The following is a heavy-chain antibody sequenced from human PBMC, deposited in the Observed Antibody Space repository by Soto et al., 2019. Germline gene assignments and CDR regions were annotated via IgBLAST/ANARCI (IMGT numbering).Heavy chain of an antibody. V-gene: IGHV3-21*01. D-gene: IGHD5-12*01. J-gene: IGHJ3*02. Sequence: GGSLRLSSAASGFTLSRYSMTWVRQAPGKGLEWVSSISSSSSYIYYADSVKGRFTISRDNAKNSLYLQMNSLRAEDTAVYYCAIDRDIVARRAIDIWGQGPMVTGSS. CDR1: GFTLSRYS. CDR2: ISSSSSYI. CDR3: AIDRDIVARRAIDI.